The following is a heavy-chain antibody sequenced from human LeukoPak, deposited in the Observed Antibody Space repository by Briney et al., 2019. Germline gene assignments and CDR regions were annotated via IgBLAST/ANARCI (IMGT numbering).Heavy chain of an antibody. V-gene: IGHV3-7*03. Sequence: GGSLRLSCAASGFTFSDYSMSWVRQAPGKGLEWVANIKHDGSEKYYVDSVKGRFTISRDNAKNSLYLQMNSLSAEDTAVYYCAKGITRGDIWGQGTMVTVSS. CDR3: AKGITRGDI. J-gene: IGHJ3*02. CDR1: GFTFSDYS. CDR2: IKHDGSEK. D-gene: IGHD3-10*01.